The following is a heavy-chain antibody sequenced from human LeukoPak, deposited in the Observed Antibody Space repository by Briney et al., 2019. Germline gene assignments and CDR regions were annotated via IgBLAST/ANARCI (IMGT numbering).Heavy chain of an antibody. D-gene: IGHD4-11*01. Sequence: SVKVSCTASGGTFSSYAISWVRHVPRQGLEWMGRIIPILGIANYAQTFQGRVTITADKSTSTAYMELSSLRSEDTAVYCCVAMTTVTTWNYFDYWGQGTLVTVSS. V-gene: IGHV1-69*04. CDR3: VAMTTVTTWNYFDY. CDR1: GGTFSSYA. J-gene: IGHJ4*02. CDR2: IIPILGIA.